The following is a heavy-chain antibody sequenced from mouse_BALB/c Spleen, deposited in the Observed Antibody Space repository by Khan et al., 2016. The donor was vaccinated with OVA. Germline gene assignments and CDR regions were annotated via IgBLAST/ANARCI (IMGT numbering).Heavy chain of an antibody. D-gene: IGHD2-10*02. CDR2: INPSDGDT. Sequence: QVQLQQSGAELVKPGASVKLSCKASGYTFTSYYMYWVKQRPGQGLEWIGEINPSDGDTYFNEKFKIKATLTVDKSSSTAYMQLSSLTSEDSAVYYCTKSEYGTFAYWGQGTLVTVSA. V-gene: IGHV1S81*02. J-gene: IGHJ3*01. CDR1: GYTFTSYY. CDR3: TKSEYGTFAY.